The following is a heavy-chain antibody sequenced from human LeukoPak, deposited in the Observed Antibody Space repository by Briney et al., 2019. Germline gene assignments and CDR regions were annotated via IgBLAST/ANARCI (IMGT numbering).Heavy chain of an antibody. CDR1: GFTFSSYA. V-gene: IGHV3-30*04. D-gene: IGHD4-23*01. CDR3: ARPKMAVVTPLDY. Sequence: GGSLRLSCAASGFTFSSYAMHWVRQAPGKGLEWVAGISYDGSNKYYADSVKGRFTISRDNSKGTVYLQMNSLRDEGTAVYYCARPKMAVVTPLDYWGQGTLVTVSS. CDR2: ISYDGSNK. J-gene: IGHJ4*02.